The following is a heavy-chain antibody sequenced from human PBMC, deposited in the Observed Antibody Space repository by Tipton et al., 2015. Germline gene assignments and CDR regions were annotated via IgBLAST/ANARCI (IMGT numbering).Heavy chain of an antibody. J-gene: IGHJ4*02. CDR2: IYYSVST. CDR1: GDSIGSSSYF. V-gene: IGHV4-39*07. D-gene: IGHD4-17*01. CDR3: ARDRRDYGDYAYFDY. Sequence: TLSLTCTVSGDSIGSSSYFWGWIRQPPGKGLEWIGSIYYSVSTYYNPSLKSRVTISVDTSKNQFSLKLSSVTAADTAVYYCARDRRDYGDYAYFDYWGQGILVTVSS.